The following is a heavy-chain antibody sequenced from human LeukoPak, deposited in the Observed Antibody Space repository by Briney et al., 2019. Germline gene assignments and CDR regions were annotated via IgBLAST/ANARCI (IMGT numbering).Heavy chain of an antibody. CDR3: ARDHDYGGNCHAFDI. Sequence: SETLSLTCTVSGGSISSYYWSWIRQPPGKGLEWIGYIYYSGSTNYNPSLKSRVTISVDTSKNQFSLKLSSVTAADTAVYYCARDHDYGGNCHAFDIWGQGTTVTVSS. CDR2: IYYSGST. V-gene: IGHV4-59*01. CDR1: GGSISSYY. J-gene: IGHJ3*02. D-gene: IGHD4-23*01.